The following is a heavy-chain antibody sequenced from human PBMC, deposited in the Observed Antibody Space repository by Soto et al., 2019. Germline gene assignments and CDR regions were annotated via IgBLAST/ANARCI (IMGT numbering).Heavy chain of an antibody. CDR3: AREGSLGRWLQPLDF. J-gene: IGHJ4*02. D-gene: IGHD5-12*01. CDR1: GDSISAHS. CDR2: IHYNGNT. V-gene: IGHV4-59*11. Sequence: PSETLSLTCTVSGDSISAHSWSWVRQPPGKGLEWIGNIHYNGNTKYNPSLKSRVTMSVDTSKNQFSLKLISVTAADTAKYFCAREGSLGRWLQPLDFWGQGTLVTV.